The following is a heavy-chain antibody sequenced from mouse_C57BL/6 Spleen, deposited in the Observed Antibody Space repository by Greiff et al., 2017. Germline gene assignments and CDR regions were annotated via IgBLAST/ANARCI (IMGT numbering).Heavy chain of an antibody. J-gene: IGHJ2*01. D-gene: IGHD2-1*01. CDR3: TRDGKDDSYPKYYFDY. V-gene: IGHV1-15*01. CDR1: GYTFTDYE. CDR2: IDPETGGT. Sequence: QVQLQQSGAELVRPGASVTLSCKASGYTFTDYEMHWVKQTPVHGLEWIGAIDPETGGTAYNQKFKGKAILTADKSSSTAYMELRSLTSEDSAVYYSTRDGKDDSYPKYYFDYWGQGTTLTVSS.